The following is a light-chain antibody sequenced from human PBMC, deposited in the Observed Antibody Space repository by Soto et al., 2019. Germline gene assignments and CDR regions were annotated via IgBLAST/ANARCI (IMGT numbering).Light chain of an antibody. V-gene: IGKV3D-20*01. CDR2: DTS. CDR3: QQSGGSPRT. CDR1: QRVSGGF. J-gene: IGKJ1*01. Sequence: IVLTQSPATLSLSPGERAARYWRASQRVSGGFLAWYQQKHGLAPRLIFYDTSFRATGIPDRFSGSVSGTDGTITITRLETEDGSVYYCQQSGGSPRTFGQGTKVDIK.